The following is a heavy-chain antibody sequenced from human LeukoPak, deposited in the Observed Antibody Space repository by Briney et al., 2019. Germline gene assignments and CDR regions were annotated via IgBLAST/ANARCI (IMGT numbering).Heavy chain of an antibody. CDR2: ISWNSGSI. Sequence: SLRLACAAFGFTFDDYSMHWVRQAPGKGLEWVSGISWNSGSIGYADSVKGRFTISRDNAKNSLYLQMNSLIAEDTALYYCAKDMEIVDSSGLLYWGQGTLVTFSS. J-gene: IGHJ4*02. CDR1: GFTFDDYS. D-gene: IGHD6-19*01. CDR3: AKDMEIVDSSGLLY. V-gene: IGHV3-9*01.